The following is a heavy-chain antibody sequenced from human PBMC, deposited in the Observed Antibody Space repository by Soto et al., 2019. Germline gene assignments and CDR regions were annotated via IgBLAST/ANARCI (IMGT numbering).Heavy chain of an antibody. D-gene: IGHD4-17*01. V-gene: IGHV3-30*18. CDR3: AKDQWGLTTMTNNNWLDP. Sequence: GGSLRLSCAASGFTFSSYGMHWVRQAPGKGLEWVAVISYDGSNKYYADSVKGRFTIPRDNSKNTLYLQMSSLRAEDTAVYYCAKDQWGLTTMTNNNWLDPWGKGTLVSVAS. CDR2: ISYDGSNK. J-gene: IGHJ5*01. CDR1: GFTFSSYG.